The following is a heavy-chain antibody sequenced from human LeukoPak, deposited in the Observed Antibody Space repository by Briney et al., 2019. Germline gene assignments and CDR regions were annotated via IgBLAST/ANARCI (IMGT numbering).Heavy chain of an antibody. D-gene: IGHD6-19*01. CDR3: ARHSSRWYDGGINWFDP. Sequence: GGSLRLSCAASGFTFSSYSMNWVRQAPGKGLEWVSSISSSSSYIYYADSVKGRFTISRDNSKNTLYLQVNSLRAEDTAVYYCARHSSRWYDGGINWFDPWDQGTLVTVSS. V-gene: IGHV3-21*01. CDR1: GFTFSSYS. CDR2: ISSSSSYI. J-gene: IGHJ5*02.